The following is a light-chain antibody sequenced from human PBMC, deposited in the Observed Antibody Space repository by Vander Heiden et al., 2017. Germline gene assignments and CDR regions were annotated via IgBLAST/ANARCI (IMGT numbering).Light chain of an antibody. CDR1: LSISWQ. CDR3: QQRIRWPPT. CDR2: NAY. Sequence: EIVSTQSPATLSLSPGERATLSCRANLSISWQLAWYQQKPGHAPRLIISNAYNMATGIAARFSGSGSGTEFTHNISSLEPEDFAVYYCQQRIRWPPTFGLGTRVDI. J-gene: IGKJ3*01. V-gene: IGKV3-11*01.